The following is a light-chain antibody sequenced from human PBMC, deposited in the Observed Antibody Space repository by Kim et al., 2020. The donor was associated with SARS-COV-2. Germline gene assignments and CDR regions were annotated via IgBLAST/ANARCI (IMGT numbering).Light chain of an antibody. CDR2: GNT. CDR3: QSYDRSLSGYV. J-gene: IGLJ1*01. CDR1: SHDVGAGYD. Sequence: RVTNYCTGSSHDVGAGYDVQRYQQLPGTAPKVRIYGNTNRPSGVPDRFSGSKSGTSGSLDINGRQAGDGADYYCQSYDRSLSGYVFGSGTKVTVL. V-gene: IGLV1-40*01.